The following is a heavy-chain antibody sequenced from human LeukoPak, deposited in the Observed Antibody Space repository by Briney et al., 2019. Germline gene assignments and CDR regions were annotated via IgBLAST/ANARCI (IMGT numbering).Heavy chain of an antibody. Sequence: PSETLSLTCAVYGGSFSGYYWSWIRQPPGKGLEWIGEINHSGSTNYNPSLKSRVTISVYTSKNKFSLKLSSVTAADTAVYYCARAPYSSSSRWFDPWGQGTLVTVSS. D-gene: IGHD6-6*01. CDR2: INHSGST. CDR3: ARAPYSSSSRWFDP. J-gene: IGHJ5*02. V-gene: IGHV4-34*01. CDR1: GGSFSGYY.